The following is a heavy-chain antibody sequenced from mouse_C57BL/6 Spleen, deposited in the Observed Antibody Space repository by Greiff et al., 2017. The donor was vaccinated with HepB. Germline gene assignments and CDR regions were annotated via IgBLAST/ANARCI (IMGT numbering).Heavy chain of an antibody. J-gene: IGHJ4*01. V-gene: IGHV1-62-2*01. CDR3: ARHKGDYYYGSNYAMDY. CDR1: GYTFTEYT. Sequence: VQLQQSGAELVKPGASVKLSCKASGYTFTEYTIHWVKQRSGQGLEWIGWFYPGSGSIKYNEKFKDKATLTADKSSSTVYMELSRLTSEDSAVYFCARHKGDYYYGSNYAMDYWGQGTSVTVSS. D-gene: IGHD1-1*01. CDR2: FYPGSGSI.